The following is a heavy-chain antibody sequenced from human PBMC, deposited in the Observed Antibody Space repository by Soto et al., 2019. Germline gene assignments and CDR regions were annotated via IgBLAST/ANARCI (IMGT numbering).Heavy chain of an antibody. Sequence: SETLSLTCTVSGGSIRSGGYYWSWIRQHPGKGLEWIGYIYYSGSTYYNPSLKSRVTISVDTSKNQFSLKLSSVTAADTAVYYCARSIAAADEGAFDYWGQGTLVTVSS. V-gene: IGHV4-31*03. J-gene: IGHJ4*02. CDR2: IYYSGST. CDR3: ARSIAAADEGAFDY. CDR1: GGSIRSGGYY. D-gene: IGHD6-13*01.